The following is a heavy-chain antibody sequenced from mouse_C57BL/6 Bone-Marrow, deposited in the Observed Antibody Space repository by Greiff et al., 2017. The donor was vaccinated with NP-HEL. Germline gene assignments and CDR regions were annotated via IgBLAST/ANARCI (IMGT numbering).Heavy chain of an antibody. Sequence: VQLQQSGAELARPGASVKLSCKASGYTFTSYGISWVKQRTGQGLEWIGEIYPRSGNTYYNEKFKGKATLTADKSSSTAYMELRSLTSEDSAVYFCAREDYGSSPAWFAYWGQGTLVTVSA. J-gene: IGHJ3*01. V-gene: IGHV1-81*01. CDR2: IYPRSGNT. CDR3: AREDYGSSPAWFAY. D-gene: IGHD1-1*01. CDR1: GYTFTSYG.